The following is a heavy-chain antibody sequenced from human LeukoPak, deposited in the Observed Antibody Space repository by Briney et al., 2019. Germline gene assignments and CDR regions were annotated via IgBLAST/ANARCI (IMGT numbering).Heavy chain of an antibody. CDR3: ARGRVNYYDSSGYPTNFDY. J-gene: IGHJ4*02. V-gene: IGHV1-18*01. Sequence: ASVNVSRKGSAYGFTCYGISWERQAPGQGLEWMGWISAYNGNTNYAQKLQGRVTMTKDTSTSTAYMELRSLRSDDTAVYYCARGRVNYYDSSGYPTNFDYWGQGTLVTVSS. CDR1: AYGFTCYG. D-gene: IGHD3-22*01. CDR2: ISAYNGNT.